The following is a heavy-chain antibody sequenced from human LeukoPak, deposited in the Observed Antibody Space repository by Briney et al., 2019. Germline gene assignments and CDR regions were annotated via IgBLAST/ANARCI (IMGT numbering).Heavy chain of an antibody. CDR3: ARIGYYGSGSPSDY. CDR2: INHSGST. Sequence: SETLSLTCAVYGGSFSGYYWSWIRQPPGKGLEWIGEINHSGSTNYNPSPKSRVTISVDTSKNQFSLKLSSVTAADTAVYYCARIGYYGSGSPSDYWGQGTLVTVSS. V-gene: IGHV4-34*01. CDR1: GGSFSGYY. D-gene: IGHD3-10*01. J-gene: IGHJ4*02.